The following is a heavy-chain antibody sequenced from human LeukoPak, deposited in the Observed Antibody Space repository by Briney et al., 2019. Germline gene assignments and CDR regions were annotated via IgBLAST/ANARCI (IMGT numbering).Heavy chain of an antibody. Sequence: GGFLRLSCAASGFTFSSYGMSWVRQAPGRGLEWVSTITDNGGTSYYADSVKGRFTISRDSSKNMLYLQMNSVRVEDTALYYCAKLIPYSGWPYDYWGQGTLVTVSS. CDR2: ITDNGGTS. CDR3: AKLIPYSGWPYDY. CDR1: GFTFSSYG. D-gene: IGHD5-12*01. J-gene: IGHJ4*02. V-gene: IGHV3-23*01.